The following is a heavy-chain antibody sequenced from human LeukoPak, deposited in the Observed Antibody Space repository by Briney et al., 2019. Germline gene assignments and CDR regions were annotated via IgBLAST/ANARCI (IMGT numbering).Heavy chain of an antibody. CDR3: ALATTGFFDY. CDR2: IRYDGSAY. V-gene: IGHV3-33*08. Sequence: GGSLRLSCAASGFTFSRYGIHWVRQPPGKGLEWVAVIRYDGSAYSYADSVKGRFTISRDNSKNTLYLQMNSLRVEDTAVYYCALATTGFFDYWGQGTLVTVSS. CDR1: GFTFSRYG. D-gene: IGHD5-12*01. J-gene: IGHJ4*02.